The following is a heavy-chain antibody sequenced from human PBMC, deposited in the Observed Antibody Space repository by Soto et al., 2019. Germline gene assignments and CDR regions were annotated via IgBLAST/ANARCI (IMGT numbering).Heavy chain of an antibody. V-gene: IGHV4-38-2*01. CDR1: VYSISNGYY. CDR2: IYHSGST. CDR3: ARGYRQWLATVWFDP. J-gene: IGHJ5*02. D-gene: IGHD6-19*01. Sequence: SETLSLTCAVSVYSISNGYYWGWIRQPPGKGLEWIGKIYHSGSTNYNPSLKSRVTISVDTSKNQFSLKLSSVTAADTAVYYCARGYRQWLATVWFDPWGQGTLVTVSS.